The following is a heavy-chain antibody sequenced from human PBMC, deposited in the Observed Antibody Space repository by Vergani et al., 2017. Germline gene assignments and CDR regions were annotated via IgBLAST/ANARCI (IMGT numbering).Heavy chain of an antibody. CDR2: ISGSGGST. Sequence: EVQLLESGGGLVQPGGSLRLSCAASGFTFSSYAMSWVRQVPGKGLEWVSGISGSGGSTYYADSVKGRFTISRDNSKNTLYLQMNSLRAEDTAVYYCAKDSIVVVITLTLDYWGQGTLVTVSS. D-gene: IGHD3-22*01. CDR3: AKDSIVVVITLTLDY. V-gene: IGHV3-23*01. J-gene: IGHJ4*02. CDR1: GFTFSSYA.